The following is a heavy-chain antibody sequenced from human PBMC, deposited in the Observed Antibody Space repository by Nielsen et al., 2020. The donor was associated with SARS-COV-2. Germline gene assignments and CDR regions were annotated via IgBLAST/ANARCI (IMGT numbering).Heavy chain of an antibody. V-gene: IGHV4-31*03. J-gene: IGHJ6*02. D-gene: IGHD5-12*01. CDR2: IYFSGRT. Sequence: SETLSLTCTVSGGSISSGGYYWSWIRHHPGKGLEWIGYIYFSGRTCYNPSLKSRVTISVDTSKNQFSLSLRSVTAADTAVHYCARESSGYDHYNYGMDVWGQGTTVTVSS. CDR3: ARESSGYDHYNYGMDV. CDR1: GGSISSGGYY.